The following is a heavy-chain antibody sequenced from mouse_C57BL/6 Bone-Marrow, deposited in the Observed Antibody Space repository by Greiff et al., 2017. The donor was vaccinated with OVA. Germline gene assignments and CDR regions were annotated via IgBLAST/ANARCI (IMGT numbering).Heavy chain of an antibody. J-gene: IGHJ1*03. V-gene: IGHV5-4*01. D-gene: IGHD1-1*01. CDR3: ARASITTVVSNWYFDV. Sequence: EVQLVESGGGLVKPGGSLKLSCAASGFTFSSYAMSWVRQTPEKRLEWVATISDGGSYTYYPDNVKGRFTISRDNAKNNLYLQMSHLKSEDTAMYYCARASITTVVSNWYFDVWGTGTTVTVSS. CDR2: ISDGGSYT. CDR1: GFTFSSYA.